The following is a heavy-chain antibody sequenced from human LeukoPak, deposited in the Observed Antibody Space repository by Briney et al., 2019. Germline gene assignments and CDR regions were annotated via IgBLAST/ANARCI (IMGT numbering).Heavy chain of an antibody. V-gene: IGHV3-53*04. D-gene: IGHD2-21*01. CDR3: ARAGAYDAFDI. CDR1: GFTVSSNY. CDR2: IYSGGST. J-gene: IGHJ3*02. Sequence: GGSLRLSCAASGFTVSSNYMSWVRQAPGEGLEWVSVIYSGGSTYFADSVKGRFTISRHNSKNTLYLQINSLRAEDTAVYYCARAGAYDAFDIWGQGTMVTVSS.